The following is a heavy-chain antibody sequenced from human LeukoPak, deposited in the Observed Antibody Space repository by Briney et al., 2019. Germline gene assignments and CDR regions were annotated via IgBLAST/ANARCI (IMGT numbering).Heavy chain of an antibody. V-gene: IGHV3-30*02. J-gene: IGHJ6*03. CDR2: IRYNGNNQ. CDR1: GFTFNNYG. Sequence: HSGGSLRLFCAASGFTFNNYGMHWVRQAPGKGLEWVAFIRYNGNNQYYADSVKGRFTISRDNSKNTLYLQMNSLKGDDTAVYYCAKDSAFYYIDVWGKGTTVTVSS. D-gene: IGHD3-10*01. CDR3: AKDSAFYYIDV.